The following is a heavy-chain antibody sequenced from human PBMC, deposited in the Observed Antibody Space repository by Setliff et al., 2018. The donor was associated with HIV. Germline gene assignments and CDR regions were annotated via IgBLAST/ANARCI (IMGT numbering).Heavy chain of an antibody. CDR2: IYYSGSS. D-gene: IGHD3-16*01. CDR1: GGSISSSSYY. CDR3: ARSYGYNVDY. V-gene: IGHV4-39*07. J-gene: IGHJ4*02. Sequence: SETLSLTCTVSGGSISSSSYYWGWIRQPPGKGLEWIGSIYYSGSSNYNPSLQSRVTISVDTSKNQFFLILSSVTAADTAMYYCARSYGYNVDYWGQGKLVTVSS.